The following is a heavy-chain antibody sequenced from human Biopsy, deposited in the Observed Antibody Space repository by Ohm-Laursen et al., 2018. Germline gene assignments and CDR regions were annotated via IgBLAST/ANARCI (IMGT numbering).Heavy chain of an antibody. V-gene: IGHV1-69*13. CDR2: IVARFGTA. J-gene: IGHJ4*02. CDR1: GATFITYA. CDR3: ARGPHSGSHSCFDY. D-gene: IGHD1-26*01. Sequence: SVKASCPASGATFITYAISSVRHPPGHGLEWMRGIVARFGTANYAQMFQGRVTISADESPSTSYMELSSLTTEDTAIYYCARGPHSGSHSCFDYWGRGTLVTVSS.